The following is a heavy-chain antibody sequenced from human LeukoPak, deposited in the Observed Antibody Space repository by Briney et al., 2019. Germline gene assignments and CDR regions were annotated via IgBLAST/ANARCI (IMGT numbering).Heavy chain of an antibody. CDR2: MYFSGTT. D-gene: IGHD6-13*01. V-gene: IGHV4-39*01. Sequence: SETLSLTCTVSGGSINSNRYYWGWLRQPPGKGLEWIGSMYFSGTTYYNPSLKSRVTMSVDTSKNQFTLNLTSVIAADTAVYYCARRAGSSWFQHWFDPWGQGTLVSVSS. CDR1: GGSINSNRYY. CDR3: ARRAGSSWFQHWFDP. J-gene: IGHJ5*02.